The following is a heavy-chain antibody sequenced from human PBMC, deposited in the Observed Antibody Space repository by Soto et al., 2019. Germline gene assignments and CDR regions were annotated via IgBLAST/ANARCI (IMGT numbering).Heavy chain of an antibody. CDR1: GGSISTTNW. D-gene: IGHD3-22*01. J-gene: IGHJ5*02. CDR2: ILHIGST. Sequence: VQLQESGPGLVKPSGTLSLTCTVSGGSISTTNWWSWVRQSPGKGLEWIGEILHIGSTNYNPSLKSRATISIDKSTNQFSLRLSSVTAADTAVYYCASGFDSDGLYNGGHPWGQGTLVSVSS. CDR3: ASGFDSDGLYNGGHP. V-gene: IGHV4-4*02.